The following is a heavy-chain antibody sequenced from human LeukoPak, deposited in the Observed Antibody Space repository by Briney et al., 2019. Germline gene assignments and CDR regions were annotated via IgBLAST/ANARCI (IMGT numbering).Heavy chain of an antibody. J-gene: IGHJ6*02. V-gene: IGHV3-11*01. D-gene: IGHD3-10*01. CDR1: GFTFSDYY. Sequence: GGSLRPSCAASGFTFSDYYMSWIRQAPGKGLEWVSYISSSGSTIYYADSVKGRFTISRDNAKNSLYLQMNSLRAEDTAVYYCARELVTMVRGVITNSHYYYGMDVWGQGTTVTVSS. CDR2: ISSSGSTI. CDR3: ARELVTMVRGVITNSHYYYGMDV.